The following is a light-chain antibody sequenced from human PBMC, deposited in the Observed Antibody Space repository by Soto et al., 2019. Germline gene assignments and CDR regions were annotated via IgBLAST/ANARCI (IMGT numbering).Light chain of an antibody. CDR1: SSNIGAGYD. V-gene: IGLV1-40*01. Sequence: SVLTQPPSVSGAPGQRVTISCTGSSSNIGAGYDVHWYQQLPGTAPKLLIYGNSNRPSGAPDRFSGSKSGTSASLAITGLQAEDEADYYCQSYDSSLSGWVFGTGTKVTVL. CDR3: QSYDSSLSGWV. J-gene: IGLJ1*01. CDR2: GNS.